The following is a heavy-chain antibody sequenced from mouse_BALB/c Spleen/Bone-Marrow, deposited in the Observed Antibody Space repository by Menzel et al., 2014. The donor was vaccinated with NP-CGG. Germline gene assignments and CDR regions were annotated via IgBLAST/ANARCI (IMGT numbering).Heavy chain of an antibody. CDR1: GYTFTSYT. Sequence: VMLVESGAELARPGASVKMSCKASGYTFTSYTMHWVKQRPGQGLEWIGFINPSSNYTNYNQKFKDKATLTADKSSSTAYMQLSSLTSEDSAVYYCARVLRWSPDYWGQGTTLTVSS. CDR2: INPSSNYT. J-gene: IGHJ2*01. CDR3: ARVLRWSPDY. D-gene: IGHD2-3*01. V-gene: IGHV1-4*01.